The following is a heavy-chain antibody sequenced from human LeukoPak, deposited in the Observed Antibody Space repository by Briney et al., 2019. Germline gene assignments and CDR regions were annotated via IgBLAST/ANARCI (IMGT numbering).Heavy chain of an antibody. J-gene: IGHJ4*02. CDR1: GFTFSSYG. D-gene: IGHD5-18*01. CDR2: ISGSGGST. Sequence: GGSLRLSCAASGFTFSSYGMHWVRQAPGKGLEWVSAISGSGGSTYYADSVKGRFTISRDNSKNTLYLQMNSLRAEDTAVYYCAKDLPSNVDTAMVECSCWGQGTLVTVSS. V-gene: IGHV3-23*01. CDR3: AKDLPSNVDTAMVECSC.